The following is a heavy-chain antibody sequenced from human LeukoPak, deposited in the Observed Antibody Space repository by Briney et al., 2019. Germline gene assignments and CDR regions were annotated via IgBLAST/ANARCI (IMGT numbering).Heavy chain of an antibody. CDR3: ARDGLGSAHAY. Sequence: AGGSLRLSCVASGFTFSSSWMYWVRQAPGKGLVWASRINGDGSSTSYADSVKGRFTISRDNAKNTLYLQMNSLRAEDTAVYYCARDGLGSAHAYWGQGTLVTVSS. CDR1: GFTFSSSW. J-gene: IGHJ4*02. D-gene: IGHD3/OR15-3a*01. V-gene: IGHV3-74*01. CDR2: INGDGSST.